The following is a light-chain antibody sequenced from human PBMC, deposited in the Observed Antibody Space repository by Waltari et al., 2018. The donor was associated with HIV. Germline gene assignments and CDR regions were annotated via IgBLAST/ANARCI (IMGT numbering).Light chain of an antibody. CDR2: DVR. CDR1: SSDVGDYNY. CDR3: SSYTGSSTRGA. V-gene: IGLV2-14*03. J-gene: IGLJ1*01. Sequence: QSALTQPASVSGSPGQSITISCTGASSDVGDYNYVSWYQQHPGKAPKLMIYDVRNRPTGVSNRFSGSKSGNTASLTISGLQAEDEADYYCSSYTGSSTRGAFGTGTRVTVL.